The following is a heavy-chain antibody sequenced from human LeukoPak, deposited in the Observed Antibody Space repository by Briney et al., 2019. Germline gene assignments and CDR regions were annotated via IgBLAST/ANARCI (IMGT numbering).Heavy chain of an antibody. CDR1: GGSISSSNYN. J-gene: IGHJ5*02. CDR2: FYSGGST. D-gene: IGHD2-2*02. CDR3: ARGRDRGPIHQLLYVGDWFDP. Sequence: PSETLSLTCTVSGGSISSSNYNWGWIRQPPGKGLEWIGSFYSGGSTYSNPSLKRRVTISVDTSKNRFSLKLSSVTAADTAVYYCARGRDRGPIHQLLYVGDWFDPWGQGTLVTVSS. V-gene: IGHV4-39*07.